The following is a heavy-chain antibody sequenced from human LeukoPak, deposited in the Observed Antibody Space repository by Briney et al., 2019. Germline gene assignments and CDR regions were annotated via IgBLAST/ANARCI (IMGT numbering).Heavy chain of an antibody. CDR2: INLRGGST. J-gene: IGHJ3*02. D-gene: IGHD3-22*01. CDR1: GYTFTGYY. V-gene: IGHV1-46*01. Sequence: ASVKVSCKASGYTFTGYYIHWVRQAPGQGLEWMGIINLRGGSTSYTQKFQGRVTMTRDTSTSTVYMELSSLRSEDTAVYYCARVKSYYYDTSDKDAFDIWGQGTMVTVSS. CDR3: ARVKSYYYDTSDKDAFDI.